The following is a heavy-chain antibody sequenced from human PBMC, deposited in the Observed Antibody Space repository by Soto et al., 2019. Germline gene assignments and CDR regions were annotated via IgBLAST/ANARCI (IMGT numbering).Heavy chain of an antibody. Sequence: ASVKVSCKASGYTFTSYGISWVRQAPGQGLEWMGWISAYNGNTNYAQKLQGRVTMTTDTSTSTAYMELRSLRSDDTAVYYCARTVPGPTRDYGDYDYWGQGTLVTVSS. CDR3: ARTVPGPTRDYGDYDY. CDR1: GYTFTSYG. D-gene: IGHD4-17*01. CDR2: ISAYNGNT. J-gene: IGHJ4*02. V-gene: IGHV1-18*01.